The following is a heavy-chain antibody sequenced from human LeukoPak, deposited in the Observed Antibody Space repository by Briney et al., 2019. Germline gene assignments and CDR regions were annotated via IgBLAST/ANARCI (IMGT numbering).Heavy chain of an antibody. Sequence: GGSLRLSCAASGFTFNTYPMHWVRQAPGKGLEWVALIQDDGAKTNYADSVRGRFTISGDNSRSTVYLQMNSLKPDDTAVYYCATQTITLVVVISPFDYRGQGALVTVSS. D-gene: IGHD3-22*01. J-gene: IGHJ4*02. V-gene: IGHV3-30*02. CDR3: ATQTITLVVVISPFDY. CDR1: GFTFNTYP. CDR2: IQDDGAKT.